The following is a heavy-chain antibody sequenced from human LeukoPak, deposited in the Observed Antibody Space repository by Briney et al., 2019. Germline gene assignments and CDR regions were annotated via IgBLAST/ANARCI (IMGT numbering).Heavy chain of an antibody. J-gene: IGHJ4*02. V-gene: IGHV3-15*01. Sequence: PGGSLRLSCAVSGFTFSNAWMSWVRQAPGKGLEWVGRIKSKTDGGTTDYAAPVKGRFTISRDDSKNTLYLQMNSLKTEDTAVYYCRRYYYDSSGEDFDYWGQGTLVTVSS. CDR3: RRYYYDSSGEDFDY. CDR1: GFTFSNAW. D-gene: IGHD3-22*01. CDR2: IKSKTDGGTT.